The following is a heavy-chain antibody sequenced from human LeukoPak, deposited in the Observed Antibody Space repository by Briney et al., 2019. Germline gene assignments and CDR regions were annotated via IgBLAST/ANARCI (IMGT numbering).Heavy chain of an antibody. J-gene: IGHJ4*02. CDR2: ISGSGGST. CDR1: GFTLSDYG. CDR3: AKRGVVIRVILVGFHKEAYYFDS. Sequence: GGSLRLSCAASGFTLSDYGMHWVRQAPGKGLEWVAGISGSGGSTNYADSVKGRFTISRDNPKNTLYLQMNSLRAEDTAVYFCAKRGVVIRVILVGFHKEAYYFDSWGQGALVTVS. V-gene: IGHV3-23*01. D-gene: IGHD2-21*01.